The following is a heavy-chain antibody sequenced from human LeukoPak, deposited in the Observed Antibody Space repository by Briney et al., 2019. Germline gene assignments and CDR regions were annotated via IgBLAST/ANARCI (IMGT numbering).Heavy chain of an antibody. CDR3: ARDNYDSSGYYFD. CDR1: GFTFSSYE. D-gene: IGHD3-22*01. Sequence: GGSLRLSCAASGFTFSSYEMNWVRQAPGKGLEWVTYISSSGSTIYYADSVKGRFTISRDNAKNSLYLQMNSLRAEDTAVYYCARDNYDSSGYYFDWGQGTLVTVSS. CDR2: ISSSGSTI. J-gene: IGHJ4*02. V-gene: IGHV3-48*03.